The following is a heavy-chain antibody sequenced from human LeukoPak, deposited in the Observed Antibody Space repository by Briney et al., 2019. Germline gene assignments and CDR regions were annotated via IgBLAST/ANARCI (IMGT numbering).Heavy chain of an antibody. CDR3: ARDGSYYDSSGYPFDY. CDR2: INPNSGGT. J-gene: IGHJ4*02. Sequence: ASVKVSCKASGYTFTGYYMHWVRQAPGQGLEWMGWINPNSGGTNYAQKFQGRVTMTRDTSISTAYMELSRLRSDDTAVYYCARDGSYYDSSGYPFDYWGQGTLVTVSS. D-gene: IGHD3-22*01. CDR1: GYTFTGYY. V-gene: IGHV1-2*02.